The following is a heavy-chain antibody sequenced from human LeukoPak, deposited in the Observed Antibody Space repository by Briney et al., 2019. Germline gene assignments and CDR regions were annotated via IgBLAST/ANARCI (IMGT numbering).Heavy chain of an antibody. CDR2: IYYSGST. CDR3: ARDASFDYYYYYIDV. CDR1: GGSISSDN. J-gene: IGHJ6*03. D-gene: IGHD6-6*01. Sequence: TSETLSLTSTVSGGSISSDNWSWIRHRPGKGLGRSGDIYYSGSTNSNPSLKSRVTISVDTSKNQFSLKLSSVTAADTAVYYCARDASFDYYYYYIDVGGKGTTVTVSS. V-gene: IGHV4-59*01.